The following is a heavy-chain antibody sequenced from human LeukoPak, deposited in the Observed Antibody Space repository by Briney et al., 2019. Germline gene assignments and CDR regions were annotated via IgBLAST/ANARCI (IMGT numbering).Heavy chain of an antibody. V-gene: IGHV1-18*01. D-gene: IGHD1-26*01. J-gene: IGHJ6*03. CDR3: ARANSGSSDYYYYYMDV. CDR2: ISAYNGNT. Sequence: ASVKVSCKASGYTFTSYGISWVRQAPGQGLEWMGWISAYNGNTNYAQKLQGRVTMTTDTSTSTAYMELRSLRSDDTAVYYCARANSGSSDYYYYYMDVWGKGTTVTVSS. CDR1: GYTFTSYG.